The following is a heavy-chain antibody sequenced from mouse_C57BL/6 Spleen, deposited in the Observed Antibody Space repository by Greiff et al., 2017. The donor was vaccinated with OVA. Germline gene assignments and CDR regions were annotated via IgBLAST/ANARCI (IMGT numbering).Heavy chain of an antibody. D-gene: IGHD2-5*01. CDR2: IYPGDGDT. V-gene: IGHV1-82*01. Sequence: VQLQQSGPELVKPGASVKISCKASGYAFSSSWMNWVKQRPGKGLEWIGRIYPGDGDTNYNGKFKGKATLTADKSSSTAYMQLSSLTSEDSAVYFCARSGSNYFAYWGQGTLVTVSA. CDR3: ARSGSNYFAY. J-gene: IGHJ3*01. CDR1: GYAFSSSW.